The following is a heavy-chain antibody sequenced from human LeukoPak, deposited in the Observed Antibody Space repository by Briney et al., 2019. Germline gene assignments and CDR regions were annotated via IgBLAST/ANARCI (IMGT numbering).Heavy chain of an antibody. CDR2: INHSGST. Sequence: PSETLSLTCAVYGGSFSGYYWSWIRQPPGKGLEWIGEINHSGSTNYNPSLKSRVTISVDTSKNQFSLKLSSVTAADTAVCYCVSGSLLLSYWGQGTLVTVSS. D-gene: IGHD3-10*01. CDR3: VSGSLLLSY. J-gene: IGHJ4*02. CDR1: GGSFSGYY. V-gene: IGHV4-34*01.